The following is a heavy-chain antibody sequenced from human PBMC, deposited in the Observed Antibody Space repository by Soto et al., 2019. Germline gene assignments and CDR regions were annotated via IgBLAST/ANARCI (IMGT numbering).Heavy chain of an antibody. CDR1: GYTLTELS. D-gene: IGHD6-13*01. CDR3: ATEVGSAAAGDPYYYYGMDV. V-gene: IGHV1-24*01. CDR2: FDPEDGET. Sequence: ASVKVSCKVSGYTLTELSMHWVRQAPGKGLEWMGGFDPEDGETIYAQKFQGRVTMTEDTSTDTAYMELSSLRSEDTAVYYCATEVGSAAAGDPYYYYGMDVWGQGTTVTSP. J-gene: IGHJ6*02.